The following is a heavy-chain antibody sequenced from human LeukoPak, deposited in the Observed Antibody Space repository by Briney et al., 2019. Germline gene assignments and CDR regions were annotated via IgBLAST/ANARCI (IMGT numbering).Heavy chain of an antibody. Sequence: SETLSLTCTVSGGSISSSSYYWGWIRQPPGKGLEWIGSIYYSGSTYYNPSLKSRVTISVDTSKNQFSLKLSSVTAADTAVYYCARVWKVSGYCSGGSCMGHFDYWGQGTLVTVSS. J-gene: IGHJ4*02. D-gene: IGHD2-15*01. CDR1: GGSISSSSYY. V-gene: IGHV4-39*07. CDR3: ARVWKVSGYCSGGSCMGHFDY. CDR2: IYYSGST.